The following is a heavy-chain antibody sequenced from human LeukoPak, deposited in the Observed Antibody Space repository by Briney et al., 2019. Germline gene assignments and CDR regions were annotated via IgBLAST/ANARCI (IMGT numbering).Heavy chain of an antibody. D-gene: IGHD3-16*02. CDR1: GYTFSSYY. Sequence: ASVKVSCKASGYTFSSYYIHWVRQAPGQGLEWMGTIYPSVDSATYAQKFQGRVTVTRDTSTSTVYMELSSLRSEDTAVYHCAREGGANNYHYKYFDYWGQGTLVTVSS. CDR3: AREGGANNYHYKYFDY. J-gene: IGHJ4*02. CDR2: IYPSVDSA. V-gene: IGHV1-46*01.